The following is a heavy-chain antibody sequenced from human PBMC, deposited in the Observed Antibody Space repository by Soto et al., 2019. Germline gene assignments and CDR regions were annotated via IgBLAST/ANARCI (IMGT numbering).Heavy chain of an antibody. CDR1: GYTFTSYD. J-gene: IGHJ4*02. Sequence: ASVKVSCKASGYTFTSYDINWVRQATGQGLEWMGWMNPNSGNTGYAQKFQGRVTMTRNTSISTAYMELSSLRSEDTAVYYCARGCRSNGVCYTEDGSDYWGQGTLVTVSS. CDR3: ARGCRSNGVCYTEDGSDY. V-gene: IGHV1-8*01. D-gene: IGHD2-8*01. CDR2: MNPNSGNT.